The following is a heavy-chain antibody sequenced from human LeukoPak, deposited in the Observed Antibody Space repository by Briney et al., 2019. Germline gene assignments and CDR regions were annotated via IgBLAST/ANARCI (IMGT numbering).Heavy chain of an antibody. V-gene: IGHV3-21*01. D-gene: IGHD5-18*01. CDR3: ARNRSDTAMENYYYYMDV. Sequence: KAGGSLRLSCAASGFTFSSHSMNWVRQAPGKGLEWVSSISSSSSYIYYADSVKGRFTISRDNAKNSLYLQMNSLRAEDTAVYYCARNRSDTAMENYYYYMDVWGKGTTVTISS. CDR2: ISSSSSYI. CDR1: GFTFSSHS. J-gene: IGHJ6*03.